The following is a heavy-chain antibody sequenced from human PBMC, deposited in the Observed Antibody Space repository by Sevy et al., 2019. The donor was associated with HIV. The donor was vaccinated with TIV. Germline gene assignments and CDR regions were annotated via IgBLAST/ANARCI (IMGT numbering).Heavy chain of an antibody. V-gene: IGHV3-23*01. J-gene: IGHJ4*02. CDR3: ATEGCTRPHGY. CDR1: GFAFYDYS. Sequence: GGSLRLSCAASGFAFYDYSMSWIRQAPGKGLEWVATLSFGCGKIKYADTVKGRFTISRDNSKNSFYLQMDNLRVEDTALYYCATEGCTRPHGYWGQGTRVTVSS. D-gene: IGHD2-8*01. CDR2: LSFGCGKI.